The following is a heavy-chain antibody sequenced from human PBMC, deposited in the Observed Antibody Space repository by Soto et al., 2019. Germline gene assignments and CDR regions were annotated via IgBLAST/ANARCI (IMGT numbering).Heavy chain of an antibody. V-gene: IGHV1-69*12. Sequence: QVRLVQSGAEVKKPGSSVKVSCKASGGTFNRYAISWLRQAPGQGPEWMGGITPMFGIGNYAQKFQGRVTITADESTTTVHMELRRLTCEDTAVYYCAQTLGSAVAGPGRFDLWGRGTRVIVSS. CDR1: GGTFNRYA. D-gene: IGHD6-19*01. J-gene: IGHJ2*01. CDR3: AQTLGSAVAGPGRFDL. CDR2: ITPMFGIG.